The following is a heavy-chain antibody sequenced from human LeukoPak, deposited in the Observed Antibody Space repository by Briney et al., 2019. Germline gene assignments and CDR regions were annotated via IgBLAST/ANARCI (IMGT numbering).Heavy chain of an antibody. D-gene: IGHD3-10*01. V-gene: IGHV3-66*04. Sequence: GGSLRLSCAASGLTVSSNYMGWVRQAPGKGLEWVSVIYSDGSRYYADSVKGRFIISRDNSKNTLYLQMNSLRAEDTAIYYCARHRFYASASYLLFDYWSQGSLITVSS. J-gene: IGHJ4*02. CDR3: ARHRFYASASYLLFDY. CDR2: IYSDGSR. CDR1: GLTVSSNY.